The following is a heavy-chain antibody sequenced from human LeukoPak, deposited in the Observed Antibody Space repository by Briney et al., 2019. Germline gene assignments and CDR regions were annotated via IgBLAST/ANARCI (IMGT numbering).Heavy chain of an antibody. CDR2: INPNSGGT. CDR1: GYTFTGYY. D-gene: IGHD3-10*01. CDR3: ARVNYYGSGSYDFAL. Sequence: GASVKVSCKASGYTFTGYYMHWVRQAPGQGLEWMGWINPNSGGTNYAQKFQGRVTMTRDTSISTAYMELSRLRSDDTAVYYCARVNYYGSGSYDFALWGQGTLVTVSS. J-gene: IGHJ4*02. V-gene: IGHV1-2*02.